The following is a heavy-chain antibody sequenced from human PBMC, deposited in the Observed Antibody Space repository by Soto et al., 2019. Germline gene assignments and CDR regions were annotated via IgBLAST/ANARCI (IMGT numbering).Heavy chain of an antibody. V-gene: IGHV4-30-4*01. Sequence: SETLSLTCTVSGGSISSGDYYWSWIRQPPGKGLEWIGYISYSGSTFYNPSLKSRLTISVDTSKNQFSLKLSSVTAADTAVYYCASRVVDAGYFDYWGQGTLVTVYS. J-gene: IGHJ4*02. CDR2: ISYSGST. CDR3: ASRVVDAGYFDY. CDR1: GGSISSGDYY. D-gene: IGHD2-15*01.